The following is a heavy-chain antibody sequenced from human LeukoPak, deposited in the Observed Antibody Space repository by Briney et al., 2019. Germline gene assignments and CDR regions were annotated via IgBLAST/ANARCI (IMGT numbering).Heavy chain of an antibody. Sequence: GGSLRLSCAASGFTFSSYWMSWVRQAPGKGLEWVSSISSSSSYIYYADSVKGRFTISRDNAKNSLYLQMNSLRAEDTAVYYCARDRYGYDFAPFFYYFDYWGQGTLVTVSS. CDR2: ISSSSSYI. D-gene: IGHD5-12*01. J-gene: IGHJ4*02. CDR1: GFTFSSYW. CDR3: ARDRYGYDFAPFFYYFDY. V-gene: IGHV3-21*01.